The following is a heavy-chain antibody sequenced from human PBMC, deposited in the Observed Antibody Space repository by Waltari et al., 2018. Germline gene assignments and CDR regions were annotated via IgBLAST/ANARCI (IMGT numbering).Heavy chain of an antibody. CDR2: IRSKANSYAT. Sequence: EVQLVESGGGLVQPGGSLKLSCAASGFPLSCPAMHRVRQASGKGLEWVGRIRSKANSYATAYAASVKGRFTISRDDSKNTAYLQMNSLKTEDTAVYYCTRRSSDDSSGYWASWGQGTLVTVSS. CDR3: TRRSSDDSSGYWAS. CDR1: GFPLSCPA. V-gene: IGHV3-73*01. D-gene: IGHD3-22*01. J-gene: IGHJ4*02.